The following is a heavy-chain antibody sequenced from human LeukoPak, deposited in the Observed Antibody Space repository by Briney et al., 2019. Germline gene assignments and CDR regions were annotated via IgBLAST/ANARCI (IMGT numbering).Heavy chain of an antibody. V-gene: IGHV3-30*02. Sequence: GGSLRLSCAASGFTFSTYGMLWVRQAPGQGPEWVALIRYDGSNKYYADSVKGRFTISRDNSKNTLYLQMNSLRAEDTAVYYCAKVVSGLLWFGELFLDYWGQGTLVTVSS. D-gene: IGHD3-10*01. CDR3: AKVVSGLLWFGELFLDY. CDR2: IRYDGSNK. J-gene: IGHJ4*02. CDR1: GFTFSTYG.